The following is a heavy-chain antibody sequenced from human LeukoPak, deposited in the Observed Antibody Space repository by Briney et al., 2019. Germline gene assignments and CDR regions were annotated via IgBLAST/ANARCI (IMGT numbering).Heavy chain of an antibody. J-gene: IGHJ4*02. CDR2: IYSGGST. V-gene: IGHV3-53*01. CDR3: ASSAVAGMADY. Sequence: GGSLRLSCAASGFTVSSSYMSWVRQAPGKGLEWVSVIYSGGSTYYADSVKGRFTISRDNSKNTLYLQMNSLRAEDTAVYYCASSAVAGMADYWGQGTLVTVSS. D-gene: IGHD6-19*01. CDR1: GFTVSSSY.